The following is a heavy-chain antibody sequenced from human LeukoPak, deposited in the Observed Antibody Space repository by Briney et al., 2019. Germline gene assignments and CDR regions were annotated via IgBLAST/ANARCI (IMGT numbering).Heavy chain of an antibody. CDR1: GFRFDDYP. Sequence: HPGGSLRLSCAASGFRFDDYPMHWVRHAPGRGLEWVSLISGDGGGTYYNDSVKGRFTTSRENSKNSLFLQMNNLRTEDTALYFCARDRPFTYYDSTGVLDYWGQGTLVTVSS. CDR2: ISGDGGGT. V-gene: IGHV3-43*02. D-gene: IGHD3-22*01. J-gene: IGHJ4*02. CDR3: ARDRPFTYYDSTGVLDY.